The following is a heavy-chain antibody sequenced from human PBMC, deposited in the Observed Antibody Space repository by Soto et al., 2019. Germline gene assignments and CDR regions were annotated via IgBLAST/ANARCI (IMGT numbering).Heavy chain of an antibody. J-gene: IGHJ5*02. CDR2: IYYSGST. Sequence: PSETLSLTCTVSGGSISSGDYYWSWIRQPPGKGLEWIGYIYYSGSTYYNPSLKSRVTISVDTSKNQFSLRLSSVTAADTAVYYCARSVDYYDSSGYYRYNWFDPWGQGTLVTSPQ. V-gene: IGHV4-30-4*01. D-gene: IGHD3-22*01. CDR1: GGSISSGDYY. CDR3: ARSVDYYDSSGYYRYNWFDP.